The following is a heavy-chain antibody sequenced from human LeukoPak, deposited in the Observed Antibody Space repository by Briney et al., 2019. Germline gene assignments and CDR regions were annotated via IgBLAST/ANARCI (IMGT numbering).Heavy chain of an antibody. CDR2: IIPIFGTA. J-gene: IGHJ4*02. CDR1: GGTFSSYA. CDR3: ARVGSNDHVWGSYRYFDY. Sequence: ASVKVSCKASGGTFSSYAISWVRQAPGQGLEWMGGIIPIFGTANYAQKFQGRVTITADESTSTAYMELSSLRSEDTAVYYCARVGSNDHVWGSYRYFDYWGQGTLVTVSS. V-gene: IGHV1-69*13. D-gene: IGHD3-16*02.